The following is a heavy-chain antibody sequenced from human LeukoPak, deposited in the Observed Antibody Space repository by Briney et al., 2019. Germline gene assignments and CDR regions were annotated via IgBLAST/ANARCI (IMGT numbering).Heavy chain of an antibody. V-gene: IGHV5-51*01. CDR3: ARQSPYCSSTSCYFDY. J-gene: IGHJ4*02. Sequence: GESLKISRKGSGYSFTSYWIGWVRQVPGKGLEWMGIIYPGDSDTRYSPSFQGQVTISADKSISTAYLQWSSLKASDTAMYYCARQSPYCSSTSCYFDYWGQGTLVTVSS. CDR2: IYPGDSDT. D-gene: IGHD2-2*01. CDR1: GYSFTSYW.